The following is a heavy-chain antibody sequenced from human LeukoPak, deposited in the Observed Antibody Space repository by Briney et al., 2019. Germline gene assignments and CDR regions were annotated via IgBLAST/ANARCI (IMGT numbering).Heavy chain of an antibody. Sequence: GGSLRLSCTVSGFTVSSNSMSWVRQAPGKRLEWVSFIYSDNTHYSDSVKGRFTISRDNSKNTLYLQMNSLRVEDTAVYYCARDSEEWLLRSTTLDYWGQGTLVTVSS. J-gene: IGHJ4*02. D-gene: IGHD3-3*01. CDR1: GFTVSSNS. V-gene: IGHV3-66*03. CDR3: ARDSEEWLLRSTTLDY. CDR2: IYSDNT.